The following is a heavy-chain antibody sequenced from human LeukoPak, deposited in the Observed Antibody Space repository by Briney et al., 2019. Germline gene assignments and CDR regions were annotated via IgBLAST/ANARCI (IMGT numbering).Heavy chain of an antibody. V-gene: IGHV4-39*01. CDR1: GGSISSSSYY. CDR2: IYYSGST. D-gene: IGHD1-26*01. CDR3: ATIMGATID. Sequence: SETLSLTCTVSGGSISSSSYYWGWIRQPPGKGLEWIGSIYYSGSTYYNPSLKSRVTISVDTSKNQFSLKLSSVTAADTAVYYCATIMGATIDWGQGTLVTVSS. J-gene: IGHJ4*02.